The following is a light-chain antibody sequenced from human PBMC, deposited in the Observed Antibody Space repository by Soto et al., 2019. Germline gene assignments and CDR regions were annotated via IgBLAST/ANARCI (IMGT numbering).Light chain of an antibody. CDR3: QAWDSSSVV. Sequence: SSELTQPPSVSVSPGQTASITCSGDKLGDKYACWYQQKSGQSPVLVIFQDNKRPSGIPERFSGSNSGNTATLTISGTQALDEADYYCQAWDSSSVVFGGGTKLTVL. J-gene: IGLJ2*01. CDR2: QDN. V-gene: IGLV3-1*01. CDR1: KLGDKY.